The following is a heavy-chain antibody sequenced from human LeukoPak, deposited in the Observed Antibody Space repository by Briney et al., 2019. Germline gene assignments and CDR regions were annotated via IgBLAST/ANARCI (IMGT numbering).Heavy chain of an antibody. D-gene: IGHD5-24*01. CDR3: ARHVEMATTMDY. J-gene: IGHJ4*02. CDR1: GGSISSYY. Sequence: PAETLSLTCTVSGGSISSYYWSWIRQPAGKGLEWIARIYSSGSTNYNPSLKSRVTMSVDTSKNQFSLNLSSVTAADTAVYYCARHVEMATTMDYWGQGTLVTVSS. CDR2: IYSSGST. V-gene: IGHV4-4*07.